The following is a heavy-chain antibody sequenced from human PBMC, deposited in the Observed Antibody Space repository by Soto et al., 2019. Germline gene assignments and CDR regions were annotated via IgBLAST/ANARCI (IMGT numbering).Heavy chain of an antibody. Sequence: GGSLRLSCAASGFTFSSYWMSWVRQAPGKGLEWVSGISAGGSSTFYADSVKGRFTISRDNSMNTLYLHMNSLKTEDTAVYYCTRGEDYFGRPLMDVWGQGTTVTVSS. J-gene: IGHJ6*02. V-gene: IGHV3-23*01. CDR3: TRGEDYFGRPLMDV. D-gene: IGHD3-10*01. CDR1: GFTFSSYW. CDR2: ISAGGSST.